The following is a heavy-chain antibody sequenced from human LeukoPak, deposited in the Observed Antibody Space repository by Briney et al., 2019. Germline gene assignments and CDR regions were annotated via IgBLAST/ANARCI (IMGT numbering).Heavy chain of an antibody. CDR3: ARGPGSPDRYMDV. CDR2: MNTNSGNR. CDR1: GYTFTSYD. Sequence: ASLRISCKASGYTFTSYDINWGRQATGQRPECMGWMNTNSGNRGYAQKLQGRVTMTRNTSISTGYMEMSILRSEDTAVYYCARGPGSPDRYMDVWGKGTTVTVSS. D-gene: IGHD1-14*01. V-gene: IGHV1-8*01. J-gene: IGHJ6*03.